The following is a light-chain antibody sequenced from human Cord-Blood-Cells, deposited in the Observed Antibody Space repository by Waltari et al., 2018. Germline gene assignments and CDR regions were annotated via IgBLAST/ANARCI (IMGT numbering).Light chain of an antibody. V-gene: IGKV3-15*01. Sequence: EIVMTQSPATLSVSPGERATLSCRASQSVSSNLAWYQQNPGQAPRLLIYGASTRATGIPARFSGSGSGTEFTLTISSLQSEDFTVYYCQQYNNWPPDRTFGPVTKVYIK. CDR1: QSVSSN. J-gene: IGKJ3*01. CDR3: QQYNNWPPDRT. CDR2: GAS.